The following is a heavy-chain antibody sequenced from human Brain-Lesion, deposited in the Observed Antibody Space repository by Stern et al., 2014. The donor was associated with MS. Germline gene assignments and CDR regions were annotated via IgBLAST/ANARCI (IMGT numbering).Heavy chain of an antibody. J-gene: IGHJ4*02. V-gene: IGHV4-39*01. CDR2: IYSSGST. D-gene: IGHD4-17*01. CDR1: GGSINTNNYY. CDR3: ARTGDDFGDYSLSY. Sequence: QVQLVQSGPGLVKPSETLSLTCTVSGGSINTNNYYWGWIRQPPGQGLEWIGNIYSSGSTFYSPSLKSRVTMSVDTSQNQFSLKLSSLTAADTAVYYCARTGDDFGDYSLSYWGQGTLVTVSS.